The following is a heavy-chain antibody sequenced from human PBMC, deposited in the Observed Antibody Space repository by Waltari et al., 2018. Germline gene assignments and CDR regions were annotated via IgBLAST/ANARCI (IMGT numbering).Heavy chain of an antibody. CDR2: IFTSDSDT. Sequence: EVQLVQSGAEVKKPGESLKISCKGSGYIFTTYLIGWVRQMPGKGLEWMGIIFTSDSDTRYNPSFQGQVTISADKSINTAYLQWRSLKASDTAMYYCARHGSIGARQNWFDPWGQGTVVTVSS. J-gene: IGHJ5*02. CDR3: ARHGSIGARQNWFDP. V-gene: IGHV5-51*01. CDR1: GYIFTTYL. D-gene: IGHD6-6*01.